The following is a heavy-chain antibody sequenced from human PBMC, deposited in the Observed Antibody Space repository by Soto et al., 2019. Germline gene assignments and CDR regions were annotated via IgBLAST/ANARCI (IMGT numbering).Heavy chain of an antibody. CDR3: ANPGSNYGYYYYCMDG. V-gene: IGHV1-69*01. CDR2: IIPIFGTA. CDR1: GATFSSSP. J-gene: IGHJ6*02. Sequence: FVRLACKTAGATFSSSPMSCVGHAPGQGLEWMGGIIPIFGTANYAQKFQGRVTITADESTSTAYMELSSLRSEDTAVYDCANPGSNYGYYYYCMDGWGQGTTVPVSS. D-gene: IGHD4-4*01.